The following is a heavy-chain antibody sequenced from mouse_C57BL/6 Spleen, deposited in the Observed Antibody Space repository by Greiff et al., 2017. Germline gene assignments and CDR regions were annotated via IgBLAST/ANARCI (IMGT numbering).Heavy chain of an antibody. D-gene: IGHD2-1*01. CDR2: FYPGSGSI. Sequence: QVQLQQSGAELVKPGASVKLSCKASGYTFTEYTIHWVKQRSGQGLEWIGWFYPGSGSIKYTEKFKDKVTLTADKSSSTVYMELSRLTSEDSAVXFCARRAHYYGNYPSYANGYWGQGTSVTVSS. CDR3: ARRAHYYGNYPSYANGY. J-gene: IGHJ4*01. V-gene: IGHV1-62-2*01. CDR1: GYTFTEYT.